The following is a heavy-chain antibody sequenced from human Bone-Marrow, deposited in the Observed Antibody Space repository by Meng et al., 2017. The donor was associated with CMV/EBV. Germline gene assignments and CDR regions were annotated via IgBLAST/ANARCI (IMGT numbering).Heavy chain of an antibody. CDR2: MNPNSGNT. V-gene: IGHV1-8*01. CDR3: ARDPSLRRFLEWLLDY. CDR1: GYTFTSYD. Sequence: ASVKVSCKASGYTFTSYDINWVRQATGQGLEWMGWMNPNSGNTGYAQKFQGRVTMTRNTSISTAYMELSRLRSDDTAVYYCARDPSLRRFLEWLLDYWGQGTLVTVSS. D-gene: IGHD3-3*01. J-gene: IGHJ4*02.